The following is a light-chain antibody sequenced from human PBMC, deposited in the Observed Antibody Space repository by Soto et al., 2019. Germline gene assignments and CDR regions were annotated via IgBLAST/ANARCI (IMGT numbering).Light chain of an antibody. CDR2: GAS. V-gene: IGKV3-20*01. CDR3: QQYGRSPPYT. CDR1: QSLSS. Sequence: EIVLTQSPGTLSLSPGEIATLSCRASQSLSSLAWYQQKPGQAPRLLIYGASSRATGIPDRFSGSGSGTDFTLTISRLEPEDFAVYYCQQYGRSPPYTFGQGTKLEIK. J-gene: IGKJ2*01.